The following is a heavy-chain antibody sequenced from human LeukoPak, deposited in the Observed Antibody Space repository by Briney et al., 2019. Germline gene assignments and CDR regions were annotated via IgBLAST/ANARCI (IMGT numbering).Heavy chain of an antibody. V-gene: IGHV4-59*08. CDR1: GGSISSYY. D-gene: IGHD1-26*01. CDR3: ARPSSGSYYVVY. Sequence: KASETLSLTCTVSGGSISSYYWTWIRQPPGKGLEWIGYISDSGSTYYNPSLKSRVTISVDTSKNQFSLKLSSVTAADTAVYYCARPSSGSYYVVYWGQGTLVTVSS. J-gene: IGHJ4*02. CDR2: ISDSGST.